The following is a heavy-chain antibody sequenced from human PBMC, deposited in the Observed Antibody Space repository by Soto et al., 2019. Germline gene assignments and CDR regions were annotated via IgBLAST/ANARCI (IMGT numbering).Heavy chain of an antibody. Sequence: SETLSLACAVYGGSFSGYYWSWIRQPPGKGLEWIGEINHSGSTNYNPSLKSRVTISVDTSKNQFSLKLSSVTAADTAVYYCARVSVIGTGYYIRREYYFDYWGQGTLVTVSS. V-gene: IGHV4-34*01. J-gene: IGHJ4*02. D-gene: IGHD3-9*01. CDR1: GGSFSGYY. CDR2: INHSGST. CDR3: ARVSVIGTGYYIRREYYFDY.